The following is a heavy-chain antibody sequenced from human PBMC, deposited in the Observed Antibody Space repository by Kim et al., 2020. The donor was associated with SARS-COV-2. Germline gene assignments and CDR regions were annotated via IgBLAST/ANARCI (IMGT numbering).Heavy chain of an antibody. J-gene: IGHJ5*02. V-gene: IGHV3-7*01. CDR2: SEK. Sequence: SEKEYVDSVKGRVTISRDNTKNSLYLQMNSLRVDDTAVYYCARGRGWFDLWGQGTLVTVSS. CDR3: ARGRGWFDL.